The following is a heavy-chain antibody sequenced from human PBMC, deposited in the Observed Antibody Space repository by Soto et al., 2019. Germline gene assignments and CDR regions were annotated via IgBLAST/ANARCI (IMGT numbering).Heavy chain of an antibody. V-gene: IGHV1-69*01. Sequence: QVQLVQSGAEVKKPGSSVKVSCKASGGTFSSYAISWVRQAPGQGLEWMGGIIPIFGTANYAQKFQGRVTITADESTRTAYMELSSLRSEDTPVYYCAREFFPVYPPCSSTSCPPWPGPVPYYYDGMGVWGQGTTVTVSS. CDR2: IIPIFGTA. CDR1: GGTFSSYA. CDR3: AREFFPVYPPCSSTSCPPWPGPVPYYYDGMGV. J-gene: IGHJ6*02. D-gene: IGHD2-2*01.